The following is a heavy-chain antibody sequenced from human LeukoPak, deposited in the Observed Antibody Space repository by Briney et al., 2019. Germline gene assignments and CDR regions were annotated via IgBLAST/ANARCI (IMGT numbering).Heavy chain of an antibody. CDR1: GFTFSGSA. CDR2: IRSKANSYAT. V-gene: IGHV3-73*01. D-gene: IGHD3-22*01. Sequence: PGGSLRLSCAASGFTFSGSAMHWVRQASGKGLEWVGRIRSKANSYATAHAASVKGRFTISRDDSKNTAYLQMNSLKTEDTAVYYCALGSGRYDSSDFDCWGQGTLVTVSS. J-gene: IGHJ4*02. CDR3: ALGSGRYDSSDFDC.